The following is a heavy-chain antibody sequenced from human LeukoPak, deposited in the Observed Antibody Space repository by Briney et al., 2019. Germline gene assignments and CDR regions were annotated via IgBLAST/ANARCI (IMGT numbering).Heavy chain of an antibody. CDR1: GDSVSSNSVT. CDR3: ARRLTQYDCFDP. J-gene: IGHJ5*02. V-gene: IGHV6-1*01. D-gene: IGHD2-2*01. Sequence: SQTLSLTCAISGDSVSSNSVTWNWIRQSPSRGLEWLGRTYYRSTWSKDYAVSVRGRITVNPDTSKNQFSLHLNSVTPEDTAVYYCARRLTQYDCFDPWGQGILVTVSS. CDR2: TYYRSTWSK.